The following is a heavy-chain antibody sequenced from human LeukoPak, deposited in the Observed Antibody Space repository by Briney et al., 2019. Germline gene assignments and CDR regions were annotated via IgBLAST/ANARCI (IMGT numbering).Heavy chain of an antibody. J-gene: IGHJ4*02. CDR2: IRSKGINT. Sequence: GGSVRLPCAASGFTLSNYPVQWVRQAPGKGLEYVSAIRSKGINTQYANSVKGKFNFSRNTSMNTLYVQMGSLRVEDTALYYGARVGLGGALDCWGQGTLVTVS. D-gene: IGHD1-26*01. CDR3: ARVGLGGALDC. V-gene: IGHV3-64*01. CDR1: GFTLSNYP.